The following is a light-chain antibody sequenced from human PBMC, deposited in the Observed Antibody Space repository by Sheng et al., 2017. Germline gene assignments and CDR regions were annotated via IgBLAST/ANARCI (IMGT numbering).Light chain of an antibody. CDR3: QQFNSYPT. V-gene: IGKV3-15*01. CDR2: DAS. J-gene: IGKJ5*01. CDR1: QSVDSK. Sequence: EIVMTQSPATLSVSPGERATLSCRASQSVDSKLAWYQQKPGQTPRLLIYDASSLESGVPSRFSGSGSGTDFTLTISSLQPEDFATYYCQQFNSYPTFGQGTRLEIK.